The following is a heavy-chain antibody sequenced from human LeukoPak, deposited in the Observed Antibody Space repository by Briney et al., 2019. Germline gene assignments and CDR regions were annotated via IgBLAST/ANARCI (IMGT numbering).Heavy chain of an antibody. V-gene: IGHV3-23*01. Sequence: GGSLRLSCAASGFTFSSYAMSWVRQAPGKGLEWVSAISNSGGSTYYADSVKGRFTISRDNSKNTVSLLMNNLRAEDTAVYYCAKNPGLCGGDCYADYWGQGTLVTVSS. CDR1: GFTFSSYA. J-gene: IGHJ4*02. CDR3: AKNPGLCGGDCYADY. CDR2: ISNSGGST. D-gene: IGHD2-21*02.